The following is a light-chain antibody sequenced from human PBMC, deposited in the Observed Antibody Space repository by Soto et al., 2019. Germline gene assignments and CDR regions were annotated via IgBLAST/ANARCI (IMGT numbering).Light chain of an antibody. CDR3: QQYNNWPYT. CDR2: GAS. CDR1: QSVSSN. J-gene: IGKJ2*01. Sequence: EIVMTQSPATLSVSPGERATLSCRASQSVSSNLAWYQQKPGQAPRLLIYGASTRATVIPASFSGSGSGTEFTLTISSLQSGDFAVYYFQQYNNWPYTFGQGTKLEIK. V-gene: IGKV3-15*01.